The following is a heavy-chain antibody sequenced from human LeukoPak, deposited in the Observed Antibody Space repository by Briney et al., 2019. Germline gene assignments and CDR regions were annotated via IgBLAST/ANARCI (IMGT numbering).Heavy chain of an antibody. CDR2: IIPIFGTA. V-gene: IGHV1-69*13. D-gene: IGHD5-24*01. CDR1: GGTFSSYA. Sequence: SVKVSCKASGGTFSSYAISWVRQAPGQGLEWMGGIIPIFGTANYAQKFQGRVTITADESTSTAYMGLSSLRSEDTAVYYCARDSEMATMLHIWGQGTMVTVSS. CDR3: ARDSEMATMLHI. J-gene: IGHJ3*02.